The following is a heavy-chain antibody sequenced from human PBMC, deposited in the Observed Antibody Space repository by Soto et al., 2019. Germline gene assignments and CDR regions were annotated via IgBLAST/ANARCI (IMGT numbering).Heavy chain of an antibody. CDR2: FDPEDGET. V-gene: IGHV1-24*01. Sequence: ASVKVSCQVSGYTLTELSMHWVRQAPGKGLEWMGGFDPEDGETIYAQKFQGRVTMTEDTSTDTAYMELSSLRSEGTAVYYCATARADYDSSGYPVSPFEPWCQGTLLTGS. CDR3: ATARADYDSSGYPVSPFEP. CDR1: GYTLTELS. J-gene: IGHJ5*02. D-gene: IGHD3-22*01.